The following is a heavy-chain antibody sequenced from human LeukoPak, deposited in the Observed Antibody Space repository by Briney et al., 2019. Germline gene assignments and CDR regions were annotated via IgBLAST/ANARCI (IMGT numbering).Heavy chain of an antibody. CDR2: IKGDGSEK. D-gene: IGHD1-1*01. CDR3: AKEGDWNLDY. Sequence: GESLRLSCVASDFNFRSNWMVCVAQAPGKGLEGVANIKGDGSEKNYVDSVRGRFSISRDNAQNSLYLEMNSLRAEDTGVYYGAKEGDWNLDYWGQGALVTVSS. J-gene: IGHJ4*02. CDR1: DFNFRSNW. V-gene: IGHV3-7*04.